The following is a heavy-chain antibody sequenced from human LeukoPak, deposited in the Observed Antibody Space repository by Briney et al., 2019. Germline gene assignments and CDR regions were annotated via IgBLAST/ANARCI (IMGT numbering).Heavy chain of an antibody. CDR2: IYYSGST. D-gene: IGHD3-9*01. V-gene: IGHV4-39*01. CDR3: ASRSSVRYFDWFFNWFDP. J-gene: IGHJ5*02. Sequence: PSETPSLTCTVSGGSISSSSYYWGWIRQPPGKGLEWIGSIYYSGSTYYNPSLKSRVTISVDTSKNQFSLKLSSVTAADTAVYYCASRSSVRYFDWFFNWFDPWGQGTLVTVSS. CDR1: GGSISSSSYY.